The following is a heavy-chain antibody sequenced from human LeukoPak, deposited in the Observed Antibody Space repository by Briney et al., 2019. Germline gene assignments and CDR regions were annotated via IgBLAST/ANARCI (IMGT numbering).Heavy chain of an antibody. CDR3: ARRVVVAAAPYYFDY. CDR2: INSDGSST. Sequence: GGSLRLSCAASGFTFSSYWMHWVRQGPGKGLVWVSRINSDGSSTNYADSVRGRFTISRDNAENTLYLQMNSLRVENTAVYYCARRVVVAAAPYYFDYWGQGTLVTVSS. J-gene: IGHJ4*02. D-gene: IGHD2-2*01. CDR1: GFTFSSYW. V-gene: IGHV3-74*01.